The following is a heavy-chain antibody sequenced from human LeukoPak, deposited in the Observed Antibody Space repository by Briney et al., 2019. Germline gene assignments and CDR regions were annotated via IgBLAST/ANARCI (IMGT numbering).Heavy chain of an antibody. J-gene: IGHJ3*01. CDR3: ARDRSWGLSALDF. CDR2: IDPNSGGT. CDR1: GYTFSGYY. Sequence: ASVKVSCKGSGYTFSGYYMHWVRQAPGQGLEWMGWIDPNSGGTNYAENFQGRVTMTRDMSISMVYMEMSGLRSDDTAVYYCARDRSWGLSALDFWGQGTKVTVSS. D-gene: IGHD3-16*02. V-gene: IGHV1-2*02.